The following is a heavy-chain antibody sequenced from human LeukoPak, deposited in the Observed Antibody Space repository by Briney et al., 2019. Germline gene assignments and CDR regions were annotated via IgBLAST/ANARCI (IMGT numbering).Heavy chain of an antibody. J-gene: IGHJ4*02. CDR2: IIPIFGTA. CDR3: ARGYYYDSSGYYVEYYFDY. Sequence: SVKVSCRASGYTFTGYHMHWVRQAPGQGLEWMGGIIPIFGTANYAQKFQGRVTITADESTSTAYMELSSLRSEDTAVYYCARGYYYDSSGYYVEYYFDYWGQGTLVTVSS. CDR1: GYTFTGYH. D-gene: IGHD3-22*01. V-gene: IGHV1-69*13.